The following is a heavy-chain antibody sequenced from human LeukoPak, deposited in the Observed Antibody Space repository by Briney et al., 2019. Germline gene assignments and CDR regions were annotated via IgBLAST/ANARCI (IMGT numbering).Heavy chain of an antibody. CDR2: IYYSGST. Sequence: SETLSLTCTVSGGSISSYYWSWIRQPPGKGLEWIGYIYYSGSTNYNPSLKSRVTISVDTSKNQFSLKLSSVTAADTAVYYCARTVGYYDSSGYYGSFDPWGQGTLVTVSS. CDR3: ARTVGYYDSSGYYGSFDP. V-gene: IGHV4-59*01. CDR1: GGSISSYY. J-gene: IGHJ5*02. D-gene: IGHD3-22*01.